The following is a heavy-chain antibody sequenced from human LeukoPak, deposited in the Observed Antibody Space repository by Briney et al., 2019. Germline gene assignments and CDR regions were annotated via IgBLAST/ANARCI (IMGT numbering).Heavy chain of an antibody. CDR3: VRLQPNTGEWAFDI. J-gene: IGHJ3*02. CDR1: GGSISTYY. Sequence: SETLSLTCTVSGGSISTYYWSWIRQPPGEGLEWIGYISNGGSTKYNPSLKSRVTISVDASKHQLSLKLRSVTAADTSVYHCVRLQPNTGEWAFDIWGQGTMVSVSS. V-gene: IGHV4-59*01. D-gene: IGHD1-1*01. CDR2: ISNGGST.